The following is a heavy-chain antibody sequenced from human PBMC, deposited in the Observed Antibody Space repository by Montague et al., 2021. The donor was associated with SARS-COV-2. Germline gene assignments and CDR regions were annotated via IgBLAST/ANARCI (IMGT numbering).Heavy chain of an antibody. V-gene: IGHV2-70*01. CDR3: ARIRGATRGDAFDI. J-gene: IGHJ3*02. CDR2: IDWDDDK. Sequence: PALVKSTQTLTLTCTFSGFSLRTSGLCVSWIRQPPGKALEWLALIDWDDDKYYSTSLKTRLTISKDTSKNQVVLTMTNMDPVDTATYYCARIRGATRGDAFDIWGQGTMVTVSS. D-gene: IGHD1-26*01. CDR1: GFSLRTSGLC.